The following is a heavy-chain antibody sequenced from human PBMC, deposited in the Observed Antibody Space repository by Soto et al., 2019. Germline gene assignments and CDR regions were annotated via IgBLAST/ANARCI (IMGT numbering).Heavy chain of an antibody. J-gene: IGHJ4*02. CDR3: TKGGYLEWFLSGGGEEC. CDR1: GFTFRNYA. Sequence: LLLESGGGLVQYGGSLRLSCAASGFTFRNYAMSWVRQTPEKGLEWVSAINGGGVSTYYADSVKGRFSISRDQSKNTIYLQMDSLRVEVTALYYCTKGGYLEWFLSGGGEECWGRGTLVTVSS. D-gene: IGHD3-3*01. V-gene: IGHV3-23*01. CDR2: INGGGVST.